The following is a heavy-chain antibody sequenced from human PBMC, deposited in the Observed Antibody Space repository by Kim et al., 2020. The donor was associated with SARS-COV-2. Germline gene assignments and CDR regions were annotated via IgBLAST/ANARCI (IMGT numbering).Heavy chain of an antibody. D-gene: IGHD2-15*01. CDR3: ARDVYCSGGSCYSYGMDV. CDR1: GFTFSSYW. Sequence: GGSLRLSCAASGFTFSSYWMSWVRQAPGKGLEWVANIKQDGSEKYYVDSVKGRFTISRDNAKNSLYLQMNSLSAEDTAVYYCARDVYCSGGSCYSYGMDVWGQGTTVTVSS. J-gene: IGHJ6*02. V-gene: IGHV3-7*03. CDR2: IKQDGSEK.